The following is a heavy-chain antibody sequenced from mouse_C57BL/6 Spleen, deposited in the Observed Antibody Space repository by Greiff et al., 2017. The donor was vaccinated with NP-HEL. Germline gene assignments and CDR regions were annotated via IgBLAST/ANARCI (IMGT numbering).Heavy chain of an antibody. D-gene: IGHD1-1*01. V-gene: IGHV7-3*01. CDR3: AIYGGSSGFAY. Sequence: EVKVEESGGGLVQPGGSLSLSFAASGFTFTDYYMSWVRQPPGKALEWLGFIRNKANGYTTEYSASVKGRFTISRDNSQSILYLQMNALIAEDSATYYCAIYGGSSGFAYWGQGTLVTVSA. CDR1: GFTFTDYY. J-gene: IGHJ3*01. CDR2: IRNKANGYTT.